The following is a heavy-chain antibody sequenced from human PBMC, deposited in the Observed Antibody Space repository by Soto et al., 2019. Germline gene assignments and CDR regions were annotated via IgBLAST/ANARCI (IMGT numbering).Heavy chain of an antibody. Sequence: SQTLSLTCAISGDSVSSNSAAWNWIRQSPSRGLEWLGRTYYRSKWYNDYAVSVKSRITINPDTSKNQLSLQLNSVTPEDTAVYYCARVLTSSRYSNYYFDYWGQGTLVTVSS. D-gene: IGHD2-15*01. CDR3: ARVLTSSRYSNYYFDY. J-gene: IGHJ4*02. CDR2: TYYRSKWYN. V-gene: IGHV6-1*01. CDR1: GDSVSSNSAA.